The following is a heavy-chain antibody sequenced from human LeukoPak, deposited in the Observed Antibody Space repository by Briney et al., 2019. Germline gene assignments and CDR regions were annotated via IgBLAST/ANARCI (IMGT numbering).Heavy chain of an antibody. J-gene: IGHJ6*03. CDR3: ARGSSGWYYYYYMDV. CDR2: IYYSGST. Sequence: SETLSLTCTVSGGSISSYYWSWIRQPPGKGLEWIGYIYYSGSTNYNPSLKSRVTISVDTSKNQFSLKLSSVTAADTAVYYCARGSSGWYYYYYMDVWGKGTTVTISS. D-gene: IGHD6-19*01. V-gene: IGHV4-59*01. CDR1: GGSISSYY.